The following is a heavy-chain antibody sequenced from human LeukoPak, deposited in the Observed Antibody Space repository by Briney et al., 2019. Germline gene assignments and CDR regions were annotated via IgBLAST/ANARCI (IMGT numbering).Heavy chain of an antibody. CDR2: INQDGSEK. CDR3: ARDRFLRRPEPADY. V-gene: IGHV3-7*03. J-gene: IGHJ4*02. D-gene: IGHD1-14*01. CDR1: GFTFSRYW. Sequence: PGGSLRLSCAASGFTFSRYWMSWVRQAPGKGLEWVANINQDGSEKYYVDAVKGRFTISRDNAKNSLYLQMNSLRAEDTALYYCARDRFLRRPEPADYWGQGTLVTVSS.